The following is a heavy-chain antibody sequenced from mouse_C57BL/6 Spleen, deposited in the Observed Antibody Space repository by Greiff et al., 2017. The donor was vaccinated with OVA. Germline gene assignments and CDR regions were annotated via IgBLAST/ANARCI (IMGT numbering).Heavy chain of an antibody. CDR2: INPNYGTT. CDR3: AREGDYYGSSPAWFAY. Sequence: EVKLVESGPELVKPGASVKISCKASGYSFTDYNMNWVKQSNGKSLEWIGVINPNYGTTSYNQKFKGKATLTVDQSSSTAYMQLNSLTSEDSAVYYCAREGDYYGSSPAWFAYWGQETLVTVSA. J-gene: IGHJ3*01. CDR1: GYSFTDYN. D-gene: IGHD1-1*01. V-gene: IGHV1-39*01.